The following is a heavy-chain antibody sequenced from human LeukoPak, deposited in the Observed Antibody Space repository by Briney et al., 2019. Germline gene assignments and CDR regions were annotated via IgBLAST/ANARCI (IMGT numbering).Heavy chain of an antibody. CDR1: GFTFSSYE. D-gene: IGHD6-6*01. CDR3: ARRDSSSSDY. J-gene: IGHJ4*02. Sequence: PGGSLRLSCAASGFTFSSYEMNWVRQAPGKGLEWVSSTSSSSSYIYYADSVKGRFTISRDNAKDSLYLQMNSLRAEDTAVYYCARRDSSSSDYWGQGTLVTVSS. CDR2: TSSSSSYI. V-gene: IGHV3-21*01.